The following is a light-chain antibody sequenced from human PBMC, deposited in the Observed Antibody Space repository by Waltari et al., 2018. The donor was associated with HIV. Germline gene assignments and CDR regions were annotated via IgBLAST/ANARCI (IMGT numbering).Light chain of an antibody. J-gene: IGLJ2*01. V-gene: IGLV1-40*01. CDR2: GNI. CDR1: SSNIGTGSH. Sequence: QSVLTQPPSVSAAPGQRVTISCTASSSNIGTGSHVCWYQQVPETAPKLLIYGNINRPSGVPDRFSGSKSGTSASLAITGLQAEDEADYYCQSYDSSLNVVVGGGTKLTVL. CDR3: QSYDSSLNVV.